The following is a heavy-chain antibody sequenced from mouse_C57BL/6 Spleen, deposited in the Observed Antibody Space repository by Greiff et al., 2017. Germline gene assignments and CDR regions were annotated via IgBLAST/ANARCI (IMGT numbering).Heavy chain of an antibody. Sequence: VQLQQSGPELVKPGASVKISCTASGYSFTDYNMNWVKQSTVKSLEWIGVINPNYGTTSYNQKFKGMATLTVDQSSSTAYMQLNSLTSEDSAVYYCAIYYGDRYLYFEGWGTGTTVTVSS. CDR3: AIYYGDRYLYFEG. CDR1: GYSFTDYN. D-gene: IGHD2-13*01. J-gene: IGHJ1*03. CDR2: INPNYGTT. V-gene: IGHV1-39*01.